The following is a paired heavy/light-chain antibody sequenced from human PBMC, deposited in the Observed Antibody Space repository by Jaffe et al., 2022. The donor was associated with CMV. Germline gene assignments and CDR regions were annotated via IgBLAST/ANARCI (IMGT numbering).Light chain of an antibody. CDR3: ATWDDNLDGWV. CDR1: SSNIGNYA. V-gene: IGLV1-36*01. J-gene: IGLJ3*02. Sequence: QSVLTQPPSLSEGPGQRVAISCSGSSSNIGNYAVNWYQQLPGRPPKVLIYYDDLKPAGVSDRFSASKSGTSASLAISVLRSEDEADYYCATWDDNLDGWVFGGGTKLTVL. CDR2: YDD.
Heavy chain of an antibody. J-gene: IGHJ4*02. CDR1: GYSFATHW. CDR3: ARRGYSEYHRAPDN. CDR2: IYPLDSDT. D-gene: IGHD6-13*01. V-gene: IGHV5-51*01. Sequence: EVQLVQSGAEVKKPGESLKISCQGSGYSFATHWIGWVRQMPGKGLEWMGIIYPLDSDTKYSPSFEGQVTISADKSINTVYLQWGSLKVSDTAIYYCARRGYSEYHRAPDNWGQGTLVTVSS.